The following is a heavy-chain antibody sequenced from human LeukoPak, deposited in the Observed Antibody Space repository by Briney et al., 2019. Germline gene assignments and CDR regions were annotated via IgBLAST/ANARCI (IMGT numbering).Heavy chain of an antibody. D-gene: IGHD2-2*01. J-gene: IGHJ4*02. V-gene: IGHV1-2*02. CDR2: INPNSGGT. CDR3: ARAFSSTRPEFDY. Sequence: ASVTVSCKASGYTFTGYYMHWVRQAPGQGLEWMGWINPNSGGTNYAQKFQGRVTMTRDTSISTAYMELSRLRSDDTAVYYCARAFSSTRPEFDYWGQGTLVTVSS. CDR1: GYTFTGYY.